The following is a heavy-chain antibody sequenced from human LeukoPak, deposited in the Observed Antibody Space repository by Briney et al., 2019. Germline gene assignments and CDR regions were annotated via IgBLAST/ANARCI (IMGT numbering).Heavy chain of an antibody. J-gene: IGHJ3*02. CDR3: AKDVSPRKLLPGAFDI. D-gene: IGHD2-21*01. CDR1: GFTFSSYG. V-gene: IGHV3-23*01. Sequence: GGSLRLSCAASGFTFSSYGMSWVRQAPGKGLEWVSAISGSGGSTYYADSVKGRFTISRDNSKNTLYLQMNSLRAEDTAVYYCAKDVSPRKLLPGAFDIWGQGTMVTVSS. CDR2: ISGSGGST.